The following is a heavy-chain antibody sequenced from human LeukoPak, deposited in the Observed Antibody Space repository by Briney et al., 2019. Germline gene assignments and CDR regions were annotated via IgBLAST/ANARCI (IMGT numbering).Heavy chain of an antibody. CDR1: GFTFSNAW. CDR3: ARGGHYSIAATADY. V-gene: IGHV3-33*08. CDR2: IWYDGSNK. Sequence: GGSLRLSCAASGFTFSNAWMSWVRQAPGKGLEWVALIWYDGSNKYYADSVKGRFTISRDNSKNTLYLQMNSLRAEDTAVYYCARGGHYSIAATADYWGQGTLVTVSS. J-gene: IGHJ4*02. D-gene: IGHD6-13*01.